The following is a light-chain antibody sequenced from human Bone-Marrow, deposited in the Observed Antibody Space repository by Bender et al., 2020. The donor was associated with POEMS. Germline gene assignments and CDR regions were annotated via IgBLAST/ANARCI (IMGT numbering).Light chain of an antibody. Sequence: QSVLTQPPSASGTPGQRVTISCSGSSSKFGSYPVNWYQQLPGAAPKLVIFNNSQRPSGVPDRFSGSNSGTSASLAISGILSDDEADFYCETWDDSMNGWVLGGGTKLTVL. J-gene: IGLJ3*02. CDR2: NNS. CDR3: ETWDDSMNGWV. CDR1: SSKFGSYP. V-gene: IGLV1-44*01.